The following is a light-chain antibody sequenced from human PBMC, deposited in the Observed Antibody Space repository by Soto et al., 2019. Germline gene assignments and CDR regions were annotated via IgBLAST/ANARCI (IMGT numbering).Light chain of an antibody. CDR3: QSYDSSLSWV. V-gene: IGLV1-40*01. Sequence: QSVLTQPPSVSGAPGQRVTISCTGSSSNIGAGYDVHWYQQLPGTAPKLLIYGNINRPSGVPDRFSGSKSGTSASLAITGLQAEDEAHYYCQSYDSSLSWVFGGGTKATVL. CDR1: SSNIGAGYD. J-gene: IGLJ3*02. CDR2: GNI.